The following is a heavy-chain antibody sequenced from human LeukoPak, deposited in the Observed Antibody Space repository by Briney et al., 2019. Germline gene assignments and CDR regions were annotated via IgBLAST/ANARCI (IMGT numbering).Heavy chain of an antibody. CDR1: GFTFSSYS. J-gene: IGHJ4*02. CDR3: SRAPYTSGWYRGDNDY. Sequence: PGGSLRLSCAASGFTFSSYSMNWVRQAPGKGLEWVSYISGSSGTRYYADSVKGGFTISRDNAKNSLYLQMNSLRAEDTAVYYCSRAPYTSGWYRGDNDYWGQGTLVTGSS. V-gene: IGHV3-48*04. D-gene: IGHD6-19*01. CDR2: ISGSSGTR.